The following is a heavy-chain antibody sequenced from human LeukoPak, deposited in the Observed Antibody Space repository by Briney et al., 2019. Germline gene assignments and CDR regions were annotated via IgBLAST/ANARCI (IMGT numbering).Heavy chain of an antibody. J-gene: IGHJ4*02. Sequence: GGSLRLSCAASGFTFSSYAMSWVRQAPGKGLEWFSAISGSGGSTYYADSVKGRFTISRDNSKNTLYLQMNSLRAEDTAVYYCAKLVGYDSSGNYFDYWGQGTLVTVSS. CDR2: ISGSGGST. D-gene: IGHD3-22*01. V-gene: IGHV3-23*01. CDR3: AKLVGYDSSGNYFDY. CDR1: GFTFSSYA.